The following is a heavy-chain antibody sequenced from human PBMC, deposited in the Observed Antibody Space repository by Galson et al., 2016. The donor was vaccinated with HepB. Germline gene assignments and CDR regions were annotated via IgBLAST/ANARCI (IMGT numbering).Heavy chain of an antibody. CDR3: ARDPTVIHGDNANVVGSDH. D-gene: IGHD4-17*01. J-gene: IGHJ4*02. Sequence: SVKVSCKASGYSFTSYAFSWVRQAPGQRPEWMGWISGYNGNTKYAQKFQGRVTMTADTWTNTSYMELRSLRSDDTAVYYCARDPTVIHGDNANVVGSDHWGQGTLVTVSS. CDR2: ISGYNGNT. CDR1: GYSFTSYA. V-gene: IGHV1-18*01.